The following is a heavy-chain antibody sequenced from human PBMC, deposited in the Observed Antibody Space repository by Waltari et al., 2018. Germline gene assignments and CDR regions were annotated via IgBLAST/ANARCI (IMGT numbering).Heavy chain of an antibody. J-gene: IGHJ4*02. CDR2: IYYSGST. CDR1: GGPISSYY. Sequence: QVQLQESGPGLVKPSETLSLTCPVSGGPISSYYWSWIRQPPGKGLEWIGYIYYSGSTNYNPSLKSRVTISVDTSKNQFSLKLSSVTAADTAVYYCARDRDGYSDYFDYWGQGTLVTVSS. CDR3: ARDRDGYSDYFDY. V-gene: IGHV4-59*01. D-gene: IGHD2-15*01.